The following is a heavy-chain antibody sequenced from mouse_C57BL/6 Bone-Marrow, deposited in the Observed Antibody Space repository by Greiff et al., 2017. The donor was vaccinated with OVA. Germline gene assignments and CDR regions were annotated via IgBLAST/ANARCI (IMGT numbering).Heavy chain of an antibody. D-gene: IGHD1-1*01. CDR1: GFTFSDYY. Sequence: EVHLVESGGGLVQPGGSLKLSCAASGFTFSDYYLYWVRQTPEKRLEWVAYISNGGGSTYYPDTVKGRFTISRDNAKNTLYLQMSRLKSEDTAMYYCARPPYYYGSTWFAYWGQGTLVTVSA. CDR2: ISNGGGST. V-gene: IGHV5-12*01. CDR3: ARPPYYYGSTWFAY. J-gene: IGHJ3*01.